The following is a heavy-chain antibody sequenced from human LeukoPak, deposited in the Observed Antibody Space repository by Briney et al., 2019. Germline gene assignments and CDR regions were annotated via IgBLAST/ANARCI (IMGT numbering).Heavy chain of an antibody. J-gene: IGHJ5*02. D-gene: IGHD3-16*01. CDR1: GFTFSTYA. CDR2: ISGSGLSP. V-gene: IGHV3-23*01. CDR3: AKGIYQTTYLAYFDH. Sequence: GGSLRLSCVASGFTFSTYAISWLRQAPGKGLEWVSAISGSGLSPYYADSVKGRFTVSRDNSKNTLYLQMNSLRAEDTAVYFCAKGIYQTTYLAYFDHWGQGTLVTVSS.